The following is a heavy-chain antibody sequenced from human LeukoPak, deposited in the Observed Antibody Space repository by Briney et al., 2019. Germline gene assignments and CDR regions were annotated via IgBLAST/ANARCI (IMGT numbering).Heavy chain of an antibody. CDR1: GYTFTSYD. D-gene: IGHD2-2*01. V-gene: IGHV1-8*03. CDR2: MNPNSGIT. Sequence: ASVKVSCKASGYTFTSYDINWVRQATGQGLEWMGWMNPNSGITGYAQKFQGRVTITRNTSISTAYMELSSLRSEDTAVYYCARARSSSEYQLLYYYYYMDVWGKGTTVTVSS. J-gene: IGHJ6*03. CDR3: ARARSSSEYQLLYYYYYMDV.